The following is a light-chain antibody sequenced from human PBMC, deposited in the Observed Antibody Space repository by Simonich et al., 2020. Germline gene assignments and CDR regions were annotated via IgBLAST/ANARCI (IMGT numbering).Light chain of an antibody. V-gene: IGLV2-23*01. CDR3: CSYAGSSTVV. Sequence: QSALTQPASVSWSPGQSITISCTGTSSYGGSYNLVSWYQQHPGKAPKLMIYVGSKRPSGVSNRFSGSKSCNTASLTISGLQAEDEADYYCCSYAGSSTVVFGGGTKLTVL. J-gene: IGLJ2*01. CDR1: SSYGGSYNL. CDR2: VGS.